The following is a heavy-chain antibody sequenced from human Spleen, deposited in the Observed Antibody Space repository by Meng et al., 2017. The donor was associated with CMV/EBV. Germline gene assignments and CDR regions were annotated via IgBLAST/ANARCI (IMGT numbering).Heavy chain of an antibody. V-gene: IGHV3-11*01. CDR3: ARDNDYSNYYYGMDV. D-gene: IGHD5-12*01. CDR2: ISSSGSTI. Sequence: SLKISFAASGFTFGDYYMSWIRQAPGKGLEWVSYISSSGSTIYYADSVKGRFTISRDNAKNSLYLQMNSLRAEDTAVYYCARDNDYSNYYYGMDVWGQGTTVTVSS. J-gene: IGHJ6*02. CDR1: GFTFGDYY.